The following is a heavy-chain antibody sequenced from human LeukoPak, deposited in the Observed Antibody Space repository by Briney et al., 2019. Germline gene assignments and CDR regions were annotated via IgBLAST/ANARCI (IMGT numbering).Heavy chain of an antibody. D-gene: IGHD2-15*01. CDR3: ARSGGSCYGSSCYYYYMDV. J-gene: IGHJ6*03. V-gene: IGHV4-38-2*01. Sequence: PSETLSLTCAVSGDSTTNNNYWGWIRQPPGKGLEWIGGIIHSGTTYYTSSLKSRVAMSLDTSKNQFSLKLSSVTAADTAAYYCARSGGSCYGSSCYYYYMDVWGKGTTVTVSS. CDR1: GDSTTNNNY. CDR2: IIHSGTT.